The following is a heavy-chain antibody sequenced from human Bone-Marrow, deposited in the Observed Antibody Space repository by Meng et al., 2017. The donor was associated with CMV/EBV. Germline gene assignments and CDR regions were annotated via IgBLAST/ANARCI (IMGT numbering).Heavy chain of an antibody. D-gene: IGHD5-18*01. J-gene: IGHJ4*02. V-gene: IGHV4-39*01. CDR2: IYYSGST. CDR1: GGSISSSNYY. Sequence: SETLSLTCSVSGGSISSSNYYWGWIRQPPGKGLEWIGSIYYSGSTYYSPSLKSRVTISVDTSKKQFSLKLSSVTAADTAVYYCARQGVREIETAMVPYGEFDGWGQGTLVTVSS. CDR3: ARQGVREIETAMVPYGEFDG.